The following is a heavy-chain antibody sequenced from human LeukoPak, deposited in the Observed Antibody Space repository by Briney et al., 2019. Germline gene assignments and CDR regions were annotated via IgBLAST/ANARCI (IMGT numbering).Heavy chain of an antibody. D-gene: IGHD3-10*01. CDR1: GFTFSSYG. V-gene: IGHV3-33*01. Sequence: GRSLRLSCAAPGFTFSSYGMHWVRQAPGKGLEWVAVIWYDGSNKYYADSVKGRFTISRDNSKNTLYLQMNSLRAEDTAVYYCARETWFGEFYNWFDPWGQGTLVTVSS. J-gene: IGHJ5*02. CDR3: ARETWFGEFYNWFDP. CDR2: IWYDGSNK.